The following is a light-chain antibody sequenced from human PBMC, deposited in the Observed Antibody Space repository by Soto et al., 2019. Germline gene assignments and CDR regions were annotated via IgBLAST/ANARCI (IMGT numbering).Light chain of an antibody. CDR2: GTS. Sequence: ELTPSPCSLTLYRPGRATLSCRARQRTYSAFLGWYQQKPGKAPRLLIYGTSSMDTGIPDRFSGSGSGTDFTLTISRLEPEDFAVYYCQQYGNSPITFGQGTRLEIK. CDR1: QRTYSAF. V-gene: IGKV3-20*01. J-gene: IGKJ5*01. CDR3: QQYGNSPIT.